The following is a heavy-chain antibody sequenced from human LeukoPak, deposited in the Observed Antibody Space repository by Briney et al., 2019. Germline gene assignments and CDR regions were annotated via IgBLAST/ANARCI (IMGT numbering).Heavy chain of an antibody. D-gene: IGHD1-26*01. V-gene: IGHV4-39*01. CDR3: ATPYSGGYHGLDI. J-gene: IGHJ3*02. CDR1: GGSISSSTYY. CDR2: IYYSGST. Sequence: SETLSLTCTVSGGSISSSTYYWGWVRQPPGKGLEWIGSIYYSGSTYYNPSLKSRVTISVDTSKNQFSLKLNSVTAADTAVYYCATPYSGGYHGLDIWGQGTMVTVSS.